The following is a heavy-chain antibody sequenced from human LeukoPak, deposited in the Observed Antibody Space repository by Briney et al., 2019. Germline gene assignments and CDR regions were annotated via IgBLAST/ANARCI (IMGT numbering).Heavy chain of an antibody. CDR1: GGTFSSDD. D-gene: IGHD3-10*01. Sequence: SVKVSCKASGGTFSSDDMSWVRQAPGQGLEWMGGITPIFGTSNYAQKFQGRVTITTDESTSTGYMELSSLRSEDTAVYYCASGGKATVRGPFDCGGQGTLVTVSS. J-gene: IGHJ4*02. CDR3: ASGGKATVRGPFDC. V-gene: IGHV1-69*05. CDR2: ITPIFGTS.